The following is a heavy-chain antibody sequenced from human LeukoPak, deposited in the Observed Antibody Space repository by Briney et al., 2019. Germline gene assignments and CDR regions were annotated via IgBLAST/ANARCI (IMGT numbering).Heavy chain of an antibody. D-gene: IGHD5-18*01. V-gene: IGHV1-18*01. J-gene: IGHJ4*02. CDR3: ARGSYGYSDDYFDY. CDR2: ISAYNGNT. CDR1: GYTFTSYG. Sequence: GASVKVSCKASGYTFTSYGISWVRQAPGQGLEWMGWISAYNGNTNYAQKLQGRVTMTTDTSTSTAYMGLRSLRSDDTAVYYCARGSYGYSDDYFDYWGQGTLVTVSS.